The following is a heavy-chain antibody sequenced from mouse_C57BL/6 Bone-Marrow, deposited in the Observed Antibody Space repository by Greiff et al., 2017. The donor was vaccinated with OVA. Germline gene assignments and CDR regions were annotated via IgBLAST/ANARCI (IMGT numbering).Heavy chain of an antibody. V-gene: IGHV5-4*03. D-gene: IGHD2-2*01. J-gene: IGHJ2*01. CDR2: ISDGGSYT. CDR3: ARVMVTTEGFDY. Sequence: EVMLVESGGGLVKPGGSLKLSCAASGFTFSSYAMSWVRQTPEKRLEWVATISDGGSYTYYPDNVKGRFTISRDNAENNLYLQMSHLKSEDTAMYYCARVMVTTEGFDYWGQGTTLTVSS. CDR1: GFTFSSYA.